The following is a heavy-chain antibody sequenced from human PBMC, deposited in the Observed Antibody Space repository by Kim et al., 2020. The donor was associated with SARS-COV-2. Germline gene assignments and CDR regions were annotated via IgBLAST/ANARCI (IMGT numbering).Heavy chain of an antibody. CDR2: IGTAGDT. CDR1: GFTLSNYD. J-gene: IGHJ6*02. V-gene: IGHV3-13*01. Sequence: GGSLRLSCAASGFTLSNYDMHWVRQPTGRGLEWVAAIGTAGDTSYAGSVKGRFTISRENAKDSLYLQMNSLRAGDTAVYYCARFPPAAPGLDVWGQGTTVTVSS. CDR3: ARFPPAAPGLDV.